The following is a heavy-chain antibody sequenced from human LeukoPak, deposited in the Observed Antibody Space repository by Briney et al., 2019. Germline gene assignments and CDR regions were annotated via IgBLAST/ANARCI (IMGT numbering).Heavy chain of an antibody. D-gene: IGHD1-1*01. J-gene: IGHJ3*02. V-gene: IGHV3-9*01. Sequence: PGRSLRLSCAASEFTFDDYAMHWVRQAPGKGLERGSGISWNSGSIGYADSVKGRFTISRDNAKNSLYLQMNSLRAEDTALYYCAKDIRSATGTWGAFDIWGQGTMVTVSS. CDR2: ISWNSGSI. CDR1: EFTFDDYA. CDR3: AKDIRSATGTWGAFDI.